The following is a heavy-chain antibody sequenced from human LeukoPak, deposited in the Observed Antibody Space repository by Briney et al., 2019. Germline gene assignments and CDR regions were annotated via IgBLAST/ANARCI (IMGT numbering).Heavy chain of an antibody. J-gene: IGHJ3*02. D-gene: IGHD2-2*01. CDR1: GGSISSYY. Sequence: SETLSLTCTVSGGSISSYYWSWIRQPPGKGLEWIGYIYYSGSTNYNPSLKSRVTISVDTSKNQFSLKLSSVTAADTAVYYCARWAVVVPAANAFDIWGQGTMVTVSS. V-gene: IGHV4-59*08. CDR2: IYYSGST. CDR3: ARWAVVVPAANAFDI.